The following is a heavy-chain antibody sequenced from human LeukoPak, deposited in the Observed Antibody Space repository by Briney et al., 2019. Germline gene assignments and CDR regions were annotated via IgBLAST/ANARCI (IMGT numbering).Heavy chain of an antibody. CDR1: AFTFSTYS. V-gene: IGHV3-48*04. D-gene: IGHD6-19*01. CDR2: ISSSGSAI. J-gene: IGHJ4*02. CDR3: AGGTRDSGLK. Sequence: GGSLRLSCAASAFTFSTYSMNWVRQAPGRGLQWVSYISSSGSAIYYADSVKGRFTISRDNAKSSLYLQMNSLRAEDTAVYYCAGGTRDSGLKWGPGTSVTVSS.